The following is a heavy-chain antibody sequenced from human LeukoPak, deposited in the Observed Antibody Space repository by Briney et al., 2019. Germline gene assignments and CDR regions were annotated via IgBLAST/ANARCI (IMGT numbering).Heavy chain of an antibody. D-gene: IGHD6-19*01. Sequence: SETLSLTCTVTGGSLSSYYWSWIRQPAGKGLEWIGRIYISGSGSTNYNPSLKSRVTMSVDTSKIQFSLKLSSVTAADTAVYYCARDKRVAVAGTYIYYYCMDVWGNGTTVTISS. CDR2: IYISGSGST. CDR3: ARDKRVAVAGTYIYYYCMDV. CDR1: GGSLSSYY. V-gene: IGHV4-4*07. J-gene: IGHJ6*03.